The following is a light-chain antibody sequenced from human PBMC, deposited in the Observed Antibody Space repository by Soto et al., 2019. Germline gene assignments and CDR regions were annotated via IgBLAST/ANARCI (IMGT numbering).Light chain of an antibody. V-gene: IGKV1-39*01. J-gene: IGKJ3*01. CDR1: QTINTY. Sequence: DIQMTQSPSSLSASVGDRVTITCRASQTINTYLNWYQQKPWKAPKLLIHAASSLQSGVPSRFSGSGSGTDFTLTISSLQPEDFATYYCQQSYRAPLTFGPGTKVDIK. CDR2: AAS. CDR3: QQSYRAPLT.